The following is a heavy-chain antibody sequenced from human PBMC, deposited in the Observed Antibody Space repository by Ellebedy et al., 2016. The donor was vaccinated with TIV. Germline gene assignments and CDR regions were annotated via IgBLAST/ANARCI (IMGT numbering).Heavy chain of an antibody. Sequence: MPSETLSLTCAVYGGSFSGYYWSWIRQPPGKGLEWIGEINHSGGTNYNPSLKSRVTISVDTSKNQFSLKLSSVTAADTAVYYCARGRGTMVRGVMKYYYYYGMDVWGQGTTVTVSS. V-gene: IGHV4-34*01. CDR2: INHSGGT. CDR3: ARGRGTMVRGVMKYYYYYGMDV. CDR1: GGSFSGYY. D-gene: IGHD3-10*01. J-gene: IGHJ6*02.